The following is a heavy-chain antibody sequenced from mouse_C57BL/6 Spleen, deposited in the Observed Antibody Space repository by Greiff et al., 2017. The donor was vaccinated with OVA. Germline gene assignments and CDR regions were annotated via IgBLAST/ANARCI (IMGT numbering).Heavy chain of an antibody. D-gene: IGHD1-1*01. Sequence: VKLMESGPGLVAPSQSLSITCTVSGFSLTSYGVSWVRQPPGKGLEWLGVIWGDGSTNYHSALISSKSIRKDNSKSQVFLKLNSLQTDDTATYYCAKPLITTVVADYYAMDYWGQGTSVTVSS. J-gene: IGHJ4*01. CDR3: AKPLITTVVADYYAMDY. V-gene: IGHV2-3*01. CDR2: IWGDGST. CDR1: GFSLTSYG.